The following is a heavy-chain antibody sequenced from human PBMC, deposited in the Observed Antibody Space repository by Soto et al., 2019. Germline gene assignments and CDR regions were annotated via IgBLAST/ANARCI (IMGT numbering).Heavy chain of an antibody. Sequence: QVQLQESGPGLVKASQTLSLTCTVSGGSISSGGYYWSWIRQHPGKGLEWIGYIYYSGSTYYNPSLKSRVTISVDTSKNQFSLKLSSVTAADTAVYYCARQGAEYSSLQDNWFDPWGQGTLVTVSS. J-gene: IGHJ5*02. CDR3: ARQGAEYSSLQDNWFDP. D-gene: IGHD6-6*01. CDR1: GGSISSGGYY. CDR2: IYYSGST. V-gene: IGHV4-31*03.